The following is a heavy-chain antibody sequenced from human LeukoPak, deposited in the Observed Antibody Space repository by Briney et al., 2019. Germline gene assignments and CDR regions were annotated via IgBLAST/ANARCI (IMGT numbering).Heavy chain of an antibody. Sequence: GGSLRLSCTASGFTFTSYAMSWVRQAPGKGLEWVSSIDGSGGNTYYADSVKGRFTISRDDSKDTVFLQMNSLGADDTAVYYCARAARYYYGMDVWGQGTTVTVSS. CDR1: GFTFTSYA. J-gene: IGHJ6*02. CDR3: ARAARYYYGMDV. CDR2: IDGSGGNT. V-gene: IGHV3-23*01.